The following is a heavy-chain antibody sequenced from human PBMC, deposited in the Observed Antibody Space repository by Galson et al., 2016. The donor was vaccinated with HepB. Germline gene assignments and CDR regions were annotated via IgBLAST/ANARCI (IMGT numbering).Heavy chain of an antibody. J-gene: IGHJ5*02. D-gene: IGHD4-11*01. CDR3: ARDVQFRFDL. CDR1: GYRFPTYG. CDR2: ISANSGNT. V-gene: IGHV1-18*04. Sequence: SVKVSCKASGYRFPTYGISWVRQAPGQGLEWLGWISANSGNTIYAQKFQDRVTMTRDTSASTVYMDLRSLRSDDTAVYYCARDVQFRFDLWGQGTLVTVSS.